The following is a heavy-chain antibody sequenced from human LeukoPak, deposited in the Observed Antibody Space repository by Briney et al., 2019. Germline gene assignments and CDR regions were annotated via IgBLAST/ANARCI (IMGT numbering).Heavy chain of an antibody. CDR2: IYTSGST. Sequence: PSETLSLTCTVSGGSISSYYWSWIRQPAGKGLEWIGRIYTSGSTNYNPSLKSRVTMSVDTSKNQFSLKLSSVTAADTAVYYCARTGYCSSTSCYQPSLDYYYYGMDVWGHGTTVTVSS. CDR1: GGSISSYY. J-gene: IGHJ6*02. D-gene: IGHD2-2*01. CDR3: ARTGYCSSTSCYQPSLDYYYYGMDV. V-gene: IGHV4-4*07.